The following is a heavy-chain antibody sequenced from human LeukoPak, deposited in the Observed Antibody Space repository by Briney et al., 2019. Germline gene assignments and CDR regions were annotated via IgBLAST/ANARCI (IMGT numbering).Heavy chain of an antibody. J-gene: IGHJ5*02. Sequence: PSQTLSLTCTVSGGSISSGDYHWSWIRQPPGKGLEWVGYIYYSGSTYYNPSRKSRATISVDTPKNQFSLKLSSVTAADTAVYYCARERLGRFDPWGQGTLVTVSS. CDR2: IYYSGST. CDR3: ARERLGRFDP. D-gene: IGHD3-9*01. CDR1: GGSISSGDYH. V-gene: IGHV4-30-4*01.